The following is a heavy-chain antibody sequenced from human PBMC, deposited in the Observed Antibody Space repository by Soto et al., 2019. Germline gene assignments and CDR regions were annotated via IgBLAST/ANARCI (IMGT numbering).Heavy chain of an antibody. D-gene: IGHD3-10*01. CDR2: INTDGSST. CDR1: GFTFSRYW. V-gene: IGHV3-74*01. J-gene: IGHJ4*02. CDR3: AISGSCVTRVLHY. Sequence: EVQLVESGGGLVQPGGSLRLSCAASGFTFSRYWMHWVRQAPGKGLVWLSRINTDGSSTSYVDSVQGRFTISRDNGKNTLSLETNSLSGEGPDVYYCAISGSCVTRVLHYWGQGTLVTVSS.